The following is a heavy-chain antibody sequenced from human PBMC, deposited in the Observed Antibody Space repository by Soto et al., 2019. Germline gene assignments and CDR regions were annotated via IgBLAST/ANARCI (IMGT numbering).Heavy chain of an antibody. CDR2: LYNDERT. J-gene: IGHJ4*02. CDR1: GDSVSSHY. Sequence: PSETLSLTCTVSGDSVSSHYWSWIRQPAGKGLEWLGRLYNDERTNYNPSPKSRVTMSMDTSKNQSSLKLTSGTAADSAVYFCAREPLAHSYFDFWGQGILVTVSS. CDR3: AREPLAHSYFDF. V-gene: IGHV4-4*07.